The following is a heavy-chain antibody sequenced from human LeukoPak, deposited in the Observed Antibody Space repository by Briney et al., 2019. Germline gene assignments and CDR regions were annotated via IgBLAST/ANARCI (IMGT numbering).Heavy chain of an antibody. Sequence: KPSETLSLTCTVPGGSISSYYWSWIRQPPGKGLEWIGYTYYSGSTNYNPSLKSRVTISVDTSKNQFSLKLSSVTAADTAVYYCARGPNGSGWLFDYWGQGTLVTVSS. J-gene: IGHJ4*02. CDR2: TYYSGST. D-gene: IGHD3-22*01. CDR1: GGSISSYY. V-gene: IGHV4-59*08. CDR3: ARGPNGSGWLFDY.